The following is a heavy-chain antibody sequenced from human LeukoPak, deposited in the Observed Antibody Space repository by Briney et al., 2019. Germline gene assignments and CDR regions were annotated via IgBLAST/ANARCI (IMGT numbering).Heavy chain of an antibody. D-gene: IGHD5-18*01. Sequence: PSETLSLTCAVYGGSFSGYYWSWIRQPPGKGLEWIGEINHSGSTIYNPSLKSRVTISVDTSKNQFSLKLSSVTAADTAVYYCARGDSYGYPLYYYGMDVWGQGTTVTVSS. CDR2: INHSGST. CDR1: GGSFSGYY. CDR3: ARGDSYGYPLYYYGMDV. V-gene: IGHV4-34*01. J-gene: IGHJ6*02.